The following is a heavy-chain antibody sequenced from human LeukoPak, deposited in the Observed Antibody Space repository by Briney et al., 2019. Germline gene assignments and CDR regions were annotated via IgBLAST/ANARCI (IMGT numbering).Heavy chain of an antibody. CDR3: TSDRMLYAVNWGVSWFDP. J-gene: IGHJ5*02. CDR2: ISGSGAGT. D-gene: IGHD2-8*01. V-gene: IGHV3-23*01. Sequence: PGGCLRLSCAASGFTFSSYAMSWVRQAPGKGLEWVSTISGSGAGTYYADSVKGRFTISRDISKNTLSLQMNSLKTEDTAVYYCTSDRMLYAVNWGVSWFDPWGQGTLVIVSS. CDR1: GFTFSSYA.